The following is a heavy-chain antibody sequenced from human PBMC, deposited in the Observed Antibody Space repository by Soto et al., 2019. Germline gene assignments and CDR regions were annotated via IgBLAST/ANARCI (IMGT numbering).Heavy chain of an antibody. CDR2: INPNSGGT. CDR1: GYTFTSYY. CDR3: ARAAQDIVATGFYYYGMDV. V-gene: IGHV1-2*02. D-gene: IGHD5-12*01. J-gene: IGHJ6*02. Sequence: ASVKVSCKASGYTFTSYYMHWVRQAPGQGLEWMGWINPNSGGTNYAQKFQGRVTMTRDTSISTAYMELSRLRSDDTAVYYCARAAQDIVATGFYYYGMDVWGQGTTVTVSS.